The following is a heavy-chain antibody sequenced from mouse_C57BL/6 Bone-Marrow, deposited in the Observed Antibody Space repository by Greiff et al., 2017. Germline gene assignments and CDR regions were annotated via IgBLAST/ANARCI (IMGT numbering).Heavy chain of an antibody. CDR1: GYTFTDYY. CDR2: ITPNNGGT. CDR3: ARFLRWGFAD. J-gene: IGHJ3*01. Sequence: EVQLQQSGPELVKPGASVKLSCKASGYTFTDYYMNWVKQSHGKSLEWIGDITPNNGGTSYNQKFKGKATLPVDKSSSTAYMEIRRLTSEDSAVYYCARFLRWGFADWGQGTLVTVSA. D-gene: IGHD1-1*01. V-gene: IGHV1-26*01.